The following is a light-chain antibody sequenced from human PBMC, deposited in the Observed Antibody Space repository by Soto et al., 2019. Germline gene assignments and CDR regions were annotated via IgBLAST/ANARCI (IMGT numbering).Light chain of an antibody. V-gene: IGLV1-40*01. CDR3: QSYDSSLSAPYV. CDR2: GNN. CDR1: SSNIGADSD. Sequence: QSVLTQPPSVSGAPGQRVTISCIGSSSNIGADSDVHWYQHLPGTAPKLLIYGNNNRPSGVPDRFSGSKSGTSASLAITGLQAEDEADYYCQSYDSSLSAPYVFGTGTKVTVL. J-gene: IGLJ1*01.